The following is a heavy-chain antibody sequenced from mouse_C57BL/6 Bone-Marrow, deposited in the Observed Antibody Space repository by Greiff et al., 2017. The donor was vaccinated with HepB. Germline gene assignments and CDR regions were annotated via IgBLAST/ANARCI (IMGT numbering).Heavy chain of an antibody. CDR2: IYPGDGDT. CDR3: ARHYGSPLFAY. D-gene: IGHD1-1*01. V-gene: IGHV1-82*01. J-gene: IGHJ3*01. CDR1: GYAFSSSW. Sequence: QVQLQQSGPELVKPGASVKISCKASGYAFSSSWMNWVKQRPGKGLEWIGRIYPGDGDTNYNGKFKGKATLTADKSSSTAYIQLSSLTSEASAVYFCARHYGSPLFAYWGQGTLVTVSA.